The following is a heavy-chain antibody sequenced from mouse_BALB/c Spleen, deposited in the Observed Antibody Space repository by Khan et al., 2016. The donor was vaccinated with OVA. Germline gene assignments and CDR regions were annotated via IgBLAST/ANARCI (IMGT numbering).Heavy chain of an antibody. V-gene: IGHV9-1*02. Sequence: QIQLVQSGPELKKPGETVKISCKASGYTFTNYGMNWVKQAPGKGLKWMGWINTYTGEPTYADDFKGRFVFSLETSASTAYLQIRNLKNEDMTTDFCARIYSAWYSDVWGAGTTVTVSS. D-gene: IGHD2-3*01. J-gene: IGHJ1*01. CDR2: INTYTGEP. CDR3: ARIYSAWYSDV. CDR1: GYTFTNYG.